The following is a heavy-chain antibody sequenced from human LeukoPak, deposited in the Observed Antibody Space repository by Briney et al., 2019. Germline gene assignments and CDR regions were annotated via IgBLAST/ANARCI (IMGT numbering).Heavy chain of an antibody. J-gene: IGHJ5*02. CDR1: GDSISGFY. D-gene: IGHD6-19*01. V-gene: IGHV4-59*01. CDR3: GRWYSGLHNWFDP. CDR2: IFYTGIT. Sequence: SETLSLTCNVSGDSISGFYWGWIRQPPGKGLEWIGYIFYTGITNYNPSLKSRITMSGGTFKNHFFLRLGSVTAWDKAVYYCGRWYSGLHNWFDPWGQGTMATVSS.